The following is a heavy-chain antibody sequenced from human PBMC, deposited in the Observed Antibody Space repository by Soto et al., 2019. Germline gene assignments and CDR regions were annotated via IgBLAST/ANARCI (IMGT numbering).Heavy chain of an antibody. CDR3: ARVAEEYSSSSSLDNP. Sequence: ASVKVSCKASGYTFTSCDISWVRQAPGQGLEWMGGIIPIFGTANYAQKFQGRVTITADESTSTAYMELSSLRSEDTAVYYCARVAEEYSSSSSLDNPWGQGTLVTVSS. J-gene: IGHJ5*02. V-gene: IGHV1-69*13. CDR1: GYTFTSCD. CDR2: IIPIFGTA. D-gene: IGHD6-6*01.